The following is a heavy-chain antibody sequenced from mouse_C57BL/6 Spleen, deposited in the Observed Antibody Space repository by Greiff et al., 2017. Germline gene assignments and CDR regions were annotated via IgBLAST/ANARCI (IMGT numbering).Heavy chain of an antibody. CDR1: GYTFTDYE. J-gene: IGHJ2*01. CDR3: TSLYSNYPY. V-gene: IGHV1-15*01. CDR2: IDPETGGT. D-gene: IGHD2-5*01. Sequence: VKLQQSGAELVRPGASVTLSCKASGYTFTDYEMHWVKQTPVHGLEWIGAIDPETGGTAYNQKFKGKAILTADKSSSTAYMELRSLTSEDSAVYYCTSLYSNYPYWGQGTTLTVSS.